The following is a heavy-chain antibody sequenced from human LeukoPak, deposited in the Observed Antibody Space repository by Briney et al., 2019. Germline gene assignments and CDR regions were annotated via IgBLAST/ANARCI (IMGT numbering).Heavy chain of an antibody. Sequence: AASVKVSCKASGYTFTSYYMHWVRQAPGQGLEWMGIINPSGGSTSYAQKFQGRVTMTRDMSTSTVYMELSSLRSEDTAVYYCARVPPNSYYYDSSGPGDDAFDIWGQGTMVTVSS. CDR3: ARVPPNSYYYDSSGPGDDAFDI. CDR2: INPSGGST. J-gene: IGHJ3*02. D-gene: IGHD3-22*01. CDR1: GYTFTSYY. V-gene: IGHV1-46*01.